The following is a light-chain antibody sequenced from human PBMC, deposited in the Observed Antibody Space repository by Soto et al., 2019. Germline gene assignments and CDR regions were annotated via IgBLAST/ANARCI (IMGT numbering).Light chain of an antibody. CDR2: DVT. CDR3: SSYTDRKTLV. V-gene: IGLV2-14*02. J-gene: IGLJ1*01. CDR1: SSDVGSYDL. Sequence: QAVLTQPASVSGSPGQSITISCTGTSSDVGSYDLVSWYQHHSGKAPKVVIYDVTKRPSGVPDRFSGSKSGNTASLTVSALQAEDEADYYCSSYTDRKTLVFGTGTKLTVL.